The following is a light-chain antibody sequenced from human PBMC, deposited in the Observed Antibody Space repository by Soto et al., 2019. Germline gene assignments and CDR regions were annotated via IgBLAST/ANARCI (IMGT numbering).Light chain of an antibody. CDR2: GAS. CDR1: HSVSSSY. V-gene: IGKV3-20*01. J-gene: IGKJ1*01. Sequence: EIVLTQSPGTLSLSPGERATLSCRASHSVSSSYLAWYQQKPGQAPRLLIYGASSRATGIPDRFSGSGSGTDFTLTISRLEPEDFAVYYCQQYGSSGTFGQGTKVDI. CDR3: QQYGSSGT.